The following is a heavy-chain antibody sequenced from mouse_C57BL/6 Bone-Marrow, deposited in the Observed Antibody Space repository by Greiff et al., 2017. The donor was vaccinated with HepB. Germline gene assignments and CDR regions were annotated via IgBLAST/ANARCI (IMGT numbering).Heavy chain of an antibody. V-gene: IGHV5-6*01. CDR3: ARQAGVTTHYYAMDD. CDR2: ISSGGSYT. CDR1: GFTFSSYG. Sequence: EVKLQESGGDLVKPGGSLKLSCAASGFTFSSYGMSWVRQTPDKRLEWVATISSGGSYTYYPDSVKGRFTISRDNAKNTLYLQMSSLKSEDTAMYDCARQAGVTTHYYAMDDWGQGTSVTVSS. J-gene: IGHJ4*01. D-gene: IGHD2-1*01.